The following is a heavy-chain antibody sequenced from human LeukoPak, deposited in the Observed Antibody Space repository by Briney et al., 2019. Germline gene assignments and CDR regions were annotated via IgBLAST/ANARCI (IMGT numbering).Heavy chain of an antibody. CDR1: GFTFSSYG. Sequence: GRSLRLSCAASGFTFSSYGMHWVRQAPGKGLEGVAVIWYDGSNKYYADSVKGRFTISRDNSKNTLYLQMNSLRAEDTAVYYCARDPTGYYDSSGYYFDYWGQGTLVTVSS. D-gene: IGHD3-22*01. J-gene: IGHJ4*02. V-gene: IGHV3-33*01. CDR3: ARDPTGYYDSSGYYFDY. CDR2: IWYDGSNK.